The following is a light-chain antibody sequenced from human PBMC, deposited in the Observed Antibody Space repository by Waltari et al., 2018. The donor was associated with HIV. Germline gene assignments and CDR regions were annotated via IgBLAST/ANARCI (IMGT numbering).Light chain of an antibody. CDR1: TSNIGSND. CDR3: VAWDDSLRGVV. CDR2: RNN. V-gene: IGLV1-47*01. Sequence: SVLTQPPSASGTPGQRVTISCSGSTSNIGSNDVFWYQHLPGAAPKLLIHRNNHRPSGGPDRFSGSTSGTSASLAISGLRSEDEADYYCVAWDDSLRGVVFGGGTKVAAL. J-gene: IGLJ2*01.